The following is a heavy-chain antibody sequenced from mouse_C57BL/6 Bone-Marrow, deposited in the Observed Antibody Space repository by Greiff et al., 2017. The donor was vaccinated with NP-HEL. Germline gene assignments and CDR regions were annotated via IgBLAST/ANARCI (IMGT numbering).Heavy chain of an antibody. J-gene: IGHJ1*03. V-gene: IGHV1-69*01. Sequence: QVQLQQPGAELVMPGASVKLSCKASGYTFTSYWMHWVKQRPGQGLEWIGEIDPSDSYTNYNQKFKGKSTLTVDKSSSTAYMQLSSLTSEDSAVYYCARDDYDENWYFDVWGTGTKVTVSS. CDR3: ARDDYDENWYFDV. CDR1: GYTFTSYW. CDR2: IDPSDSYT. D-gene: IGHD2-4*01.